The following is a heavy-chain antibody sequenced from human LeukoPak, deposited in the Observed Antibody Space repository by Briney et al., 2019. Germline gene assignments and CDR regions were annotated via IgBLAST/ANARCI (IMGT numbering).Heavy chain of an antibody. CDR3: ARARSSYGYGDAFDI. Sequence: GRSLRLSCAASGFTFSSYAMHWVRQAPGKGLEWVAVISYDGGNKYYADSVKGRFTISRDNSKNTLYLQMNSLRAEDTAVYYCARARSSYGYGDAFDIWGQGTMVTVSS. V-gene: IGHV3-30*04. CDR2: ISYDGGNK. D-gene: IGHD5-18*01. J-gene: IGHJ3*02. CDR1: GFTFSSYA.